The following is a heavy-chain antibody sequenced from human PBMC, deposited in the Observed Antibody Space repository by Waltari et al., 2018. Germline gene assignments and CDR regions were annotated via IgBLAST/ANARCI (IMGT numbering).Heavy chain of an antibody. CDR3: ARVIPAAILGDGMDV. Sequence: QVQLQQWGAGLLKPSETLSLTCTVYGGSFSGYYWSWVRGPPGKGLEWIGEINHSGRTNYNPSLKSRVTISVEPSKNQCSLKLRCVTAADTAVYYCARVIPAAILGDGMDVWGQGTTVTVSS. D-gene: IGHD2-2*02. J-gene: IGHJ6*02. CDR1: GGSFSGYY. V-gene: IGHV4-34*01. CDR2: INHSGRT.